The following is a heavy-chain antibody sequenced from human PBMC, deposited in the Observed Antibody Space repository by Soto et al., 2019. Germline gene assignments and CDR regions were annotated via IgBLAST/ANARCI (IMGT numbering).Heavy chain of an antibody. CDR2: ISGSAGST. D-gene: IGHD3-10*01. CDR3: AKPHYGSGRGRNGWFDP. Sequence: EVQLLESGGGLVQPGGSLRLSCAASGFTFSSYALSWVRQAPGKGLEWVSAISGSAGSTYYADSVKGRFTISRDKSKNTLSLQMHILRAEDAAVYYCAKPHYGSGRGRNGWFDPWGQGTLVTVSS. V-gene: IGHV3-23*01. J-gene: IGHJ5*02. CDR1: GFTFSSYA.